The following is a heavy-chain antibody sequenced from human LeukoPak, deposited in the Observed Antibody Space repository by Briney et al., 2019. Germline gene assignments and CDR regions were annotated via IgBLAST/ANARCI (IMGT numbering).Heavy chain of an antibody. CDR2: ISYDGGNK. J-gene: IGHJ3*02. V-gene: IGHV3-30*18. Sequence: GGSLRLSCAASGFTFSSHGMHWVRQAPGKGLEWVAVISYDGGNKYYADSVKGRFTISRDNSKNTLYLQMNSLRAEDTAVYYCAKGTVKTYYYDSSGYYGPTNDAFDIWGQGTMVTVSS. CDR1: GFTFSSHG. D-gene: IGHD3-22*01. CDR3: AKGTVKTYYYDSSGYYGPTNDAFDI.